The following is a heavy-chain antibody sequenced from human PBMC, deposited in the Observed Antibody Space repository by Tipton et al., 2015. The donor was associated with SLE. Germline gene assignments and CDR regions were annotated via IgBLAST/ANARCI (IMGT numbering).Heavy chain of an antibody. CDR3: ARDGKRTGRRTGAFDI. V-gene: IGHV3-53*05. CDR2: IYSGGST. D-gene: IGHD1-1*01. J-gene: IGHJ3*02. CDR1: GFTVSSNY. Sequence: SLRLSCAASGFTVSSNYMSWVRQAPGKGLEWVSVIYSGGSTYYADSVKGRFTISRDNSKNTLYLQMNSLRAEDTAVYYCARDGKRTGRRTGAFDIWGQGTMVTVSS.